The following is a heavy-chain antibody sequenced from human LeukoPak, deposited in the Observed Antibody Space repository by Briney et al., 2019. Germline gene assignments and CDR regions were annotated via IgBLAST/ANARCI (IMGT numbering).Heavy chain of an antibody. CDR3: ASGPDYYDSGSYLPS. V-gene: IGHV1-69*01. D-gene: IGHD3-10*01. CDR1: GGTFSSYA. Sequence: GASVKVSCKASGGTFSSYAISWVRQAPGQGLEWMGGVIPIFGTANYAQKFQGRVTITADESTSTAYMELSSLRSEDTAVYYCASGPDYYDSGSYLPSWGQGTLVTVSS. CDR2: VIPIFGTA. J-gene: IGHJ5*02.